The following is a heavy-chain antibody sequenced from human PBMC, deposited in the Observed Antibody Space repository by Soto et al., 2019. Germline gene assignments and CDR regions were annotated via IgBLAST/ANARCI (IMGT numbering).Heavy chain of an antibody. CDR1: GFTVSDS. D-gene: IGHD6-19*01. CDR3: ARDASGPFDS. Sequence: EVQLVETGGGLIQPGGSLKLSCSVAGFTVSDSMTWVRQAPGKGLECVSLIHSDGSTHYTDSVRGRFTISRDNSKNTLYLQMDRLRVDDTAVYFCARDASGPFDSWGQGTLVTVSS. V-gene: IGHV3-53*02. J-gene: IGHJ4*02. CDR2: IHSDGST.